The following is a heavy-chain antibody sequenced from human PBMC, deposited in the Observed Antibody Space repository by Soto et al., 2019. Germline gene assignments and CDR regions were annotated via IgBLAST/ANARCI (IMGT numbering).Heavy chain of an antibody. CDR2: ISLTGKQT. V-gene: IGHV3-23*04. D-gene: IGHD3-16*01. CDR1: GFIFRDYA. J-gene: IGHJ6*02. Sequence: EVQLVESGGGLIQPGGSLRLSCAASGFIFRDYAMTWVRQAPGKGLEWVSAISLTGKQTYYADSVKGRFTVSRDNSKSTVYLQMDSLRVEDTAVYYCAKDRLGPLSGVMDVWGQGTTVTVSS. CDR3: AKDRLGPLSGVMDV.